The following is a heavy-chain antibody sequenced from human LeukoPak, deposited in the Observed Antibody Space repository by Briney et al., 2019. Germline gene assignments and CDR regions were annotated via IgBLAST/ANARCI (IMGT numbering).Heavy chain of an antibody. J-gene: IGHJ3*02. Sequence: PGGSLRLSCAASRFTFSSYAMSWVRQAPGKGLEWVSAISGSGGSTYYAASVKGRFTISRDNSKNTLYLQMNSLRAEDTAVYYCAKFGGGYDSDDAFDIWGQGTMVTVSS. D-gene: IGHD5-12*01. V-gene: IGHV3-23*01. CDR3: AKFGGGYDSDDAFDI. CDR2: ISGSGGST. CDR1: RFTFSSYA.